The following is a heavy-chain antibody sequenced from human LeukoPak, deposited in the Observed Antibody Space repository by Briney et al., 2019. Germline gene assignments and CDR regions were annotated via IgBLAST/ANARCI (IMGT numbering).Heavy chain of an antibody. Sequence: SETLSLTCTVSGGSISSYYWSWIRQPAGKGLEWIGRIYTSGSTKYNPSLKSRLTMLIDTSKNQFSLKLSSVTAADTAMYYCARDKPDVFDIWGQGTMVTVSS. V-gene: IGHV4-4*07. J-gene: IGHJ3*02. CDR1: GGSISSYY. CDR2: IYTSGST. CDR3: ARDKPDVFDI.